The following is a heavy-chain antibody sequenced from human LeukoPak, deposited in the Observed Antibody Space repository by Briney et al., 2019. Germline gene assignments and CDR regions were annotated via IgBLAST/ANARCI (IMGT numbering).Heavy chain of an antibody. CDR3: ARLSPIAAAGH. D-gene: IGHD6-13*01. CDR2: INPNSGGK. CDR1: GYTFTGYY. Sequence: ASVKVSCKASGYTFTGYYMHWVRQAPGQGLEWMGWINPNSGGKNYAQKFQGRVTMTRDTSISTAYMELSRLRSDDTAVYYCARLSPIAAAGHWGQGTLVTVSS. J-gene: IGHJ4*02. V-gene: IGHV1-2*02.